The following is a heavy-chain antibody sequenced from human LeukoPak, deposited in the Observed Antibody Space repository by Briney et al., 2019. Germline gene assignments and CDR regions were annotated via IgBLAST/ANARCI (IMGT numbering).Heavy chain of an antibody. J-gene: IGHJ4*02. CDR1: GYTFTSYG. D-gene: IGHD6-13*01. Sequence: ASVKVSCKASGYTFTSYGISWVRQAPGQGLEWMGWISAYNGNTNYAQKLQGRATMTTDTSTSTAYMELRSLRSDDTAVYYCARRTSYSSSWPYVDYWGQGTLVTVSS. CDR2: ISAYNGNT. CDR3: ARRTSYSSSWPYVDY. V-gene: IGHV1-18*01.